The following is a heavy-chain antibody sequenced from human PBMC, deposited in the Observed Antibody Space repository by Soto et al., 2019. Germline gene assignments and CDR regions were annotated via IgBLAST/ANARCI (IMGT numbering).Heavy chain of an antibody. D-gene: IGHD1-26*01. Sequence: GGSLRLSCAASGFTFSDYYMSWIRQAPGKGLEWVSYISSSSSYTNYADSVKGRFTISRDNAKNSLYLQMNSLRAEDTAVYYCALYPPKSGSKLYDYYGMDVWGQGTTVTVSS. CDR3: ALYPPKSGSKLYDYYGMDV. J-gene: IGHJ6*02. CDR1: GFTFSDYY. CDR2: ISSSSSYT. V-gene: IGHV3-11*06.